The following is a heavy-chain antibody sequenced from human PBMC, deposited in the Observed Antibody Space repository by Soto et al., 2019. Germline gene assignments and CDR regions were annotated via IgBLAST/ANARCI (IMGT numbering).Heavy chain of an antibody. D-gene: IGHD3-10*01. Sequence: GGSLRLSCAASGFTFSSYAMSWVRQAPGKGLEWVSAISGSGGSTYYADSVKGRFTISRDNSKNMLYLQMNSLRAEDTDVYYCAKDRVDGQYYYGSGSPIYYFDYWGQGTLVTVSS. CDR1: GFTFSSYA. J-gene: IGHJ4*02. CDR3: AKDRVDGQYYYGSGSPIYYFDY. CDR2: ISGSGGST. V-gene: IGHV3-23*01.